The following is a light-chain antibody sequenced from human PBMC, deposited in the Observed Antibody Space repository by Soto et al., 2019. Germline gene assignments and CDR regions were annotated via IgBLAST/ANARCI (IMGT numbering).Light chain of an antibody. CDR3: SSYAGDNTYV. CDR1: SNDVGGYDF. Sequence: QSVLTQPPSASGSPGQSVTISCTGTSNDVGGYDFVSWYQQHPGRAPKLIIVEVNKWPSGVPDRFSASKSGNTASLTVSGLQAEDEADYYCSSYAGDNTYVFGTGTKATVL. J-gene: IGLJ1*01. CDR2: EVN. V-gene: IGLV2-8*01.